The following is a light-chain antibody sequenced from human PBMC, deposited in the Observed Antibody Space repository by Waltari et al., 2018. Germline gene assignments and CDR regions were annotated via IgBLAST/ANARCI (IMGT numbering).Light chain of an antibody. CDR3: QQYNEWPYT. J-gene: IGKJ2*01. V-gene: IGKV3-15*01. Sequence: MTQSPATLTVSPGDSATLSCRASKNIGNNLAWYQQTPGQAPRLLIYVTSSRSTGIPGRFFGAGSGTDFTLTISSLQSEDFGVYYCQQYNEWPYTFGQGTKVDLK. CDR1: KNIGNN. CDR2: VTS.